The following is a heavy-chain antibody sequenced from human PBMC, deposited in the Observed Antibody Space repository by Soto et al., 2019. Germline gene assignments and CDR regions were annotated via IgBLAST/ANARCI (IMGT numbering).Heavy chain of an antibody. V-gene: IGHV3-74*01. J-gene: IGHJ4*02. CDR3: ARDGGYGTPVDY. CDR1: GFAFSSYW. CDR2: ITGDGTNT. D-gene: IGHD5-12*01. Sequence: EVHLVQSGGGLVQPGGSLRLSCAASGFAFSSYWIHWVRQAPGKGLMIVSRITGDGTNTAYATSVKGRFTISRDNAKNMAYLQMDSLKAVDTAVYYCARDGGYGTPVDYWGQGALVTVSS.